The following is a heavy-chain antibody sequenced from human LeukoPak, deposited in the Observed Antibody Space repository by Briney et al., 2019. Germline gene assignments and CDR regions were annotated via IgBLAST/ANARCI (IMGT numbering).Heavy chain of an antibody. CDR1: GGSFSGYY. J-gene: IGHJ4*02. Sequence: PSETLSLTCAVYGGSFSGYYWSWIRQPPGKGLEWIGEINHSGSTNYNPSLKRRVTLSVDTSKNQFSLKLSSVTAAGPAVYYCARCESILRELSHFDYWGQGTLVTVSS. CDR3: ARCESILRELSHFDY. CDR2: INHSGST. D-gene: IGHD1-26*01. V-gene: IGHV4-34*01.